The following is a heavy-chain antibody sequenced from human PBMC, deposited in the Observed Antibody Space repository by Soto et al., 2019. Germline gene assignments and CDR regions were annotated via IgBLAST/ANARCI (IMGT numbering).Heavy chain of an antibody. D-gene: IGHD1-26*01. CDR1: GFTFISYA. CDR2: ISGSGGST. V-gene: IGHV3-23*01. CDR3: AKARPSGSYWGDYYYYYGMDV. J-gene: IGHJ6*02. Sequence: PWGSLRLSCAASGFTFISYAIIFFRHSPFKWLEWVSAISGSGGSTYYADSVKGRFTISRDNSKNTLYLQMNSLRAEDTAVYYCAKARPSGSYWGDYYYYYGMDVWGQGTTVTVSS.